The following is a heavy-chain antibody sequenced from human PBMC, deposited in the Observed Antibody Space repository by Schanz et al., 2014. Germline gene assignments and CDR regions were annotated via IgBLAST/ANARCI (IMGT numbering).Heavy chain of an antibody. D-gene: IGHD3-10*01. V-gene: IGHV3-9*01. CDR1: GFTFDKYA. J-gene: IGHJ3*02. CDR2: ISWNSGTI. CDR3: AKGRFGELSAFDI. Sequence: VQLVESGGGLVQPGKSLRLSCAASGFTFDKYAMHWVRQAPGKGLEWVSVISWNSGTIGYADSVKGRFTISRDNSKNTLYLQMNSLRAEDTAVYYCAKGRFGELSAFDIWGQGTMXTVSS.